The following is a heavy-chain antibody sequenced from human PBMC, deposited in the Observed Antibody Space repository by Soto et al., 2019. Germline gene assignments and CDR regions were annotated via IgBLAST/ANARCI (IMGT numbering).Heavy chain of an antibody. V-gene: IGHV3-33*01. CDR2: IWYDGSNK. D-gene: IGHD4-17*01. Sequence: GGSLRLSCAASGFTFSSYGMHWVRQAPGKGLEWVAVIWYDGSNKYYADSVKDRFTISRDNSKNTLYLQMNSLRAEDTAVYYCARESVSTLDVRYFDYWGRGTLVTVSS. J-gene: IGHJ4*02. CDR1: GFTFSSYG. CDR3: ARESVSTLDVRYFDY.